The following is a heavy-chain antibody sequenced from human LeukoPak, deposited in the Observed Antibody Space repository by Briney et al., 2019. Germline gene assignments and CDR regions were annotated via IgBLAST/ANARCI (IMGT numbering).Heavy chain of an antibody. V-gene: IGHV3-23*01. D-gene: IGHD3-22*01. Sequence: GGSLRLSCAASGFTFSSYAMSWVRQAPGKGLEWVSAISGSGGSTYYADSVKGRFTISRDNSKNTLYLQMNSLRAEDTAVYYCAKGPPSYYYDSSGSNYFDYWGQGTLVTVSS. J-gene: IGHJ4*02. CDR3: AKGPPSYYYDSSGSNYFDY. CDR1: GFTFSSYA. CDR2: ISGSGGST.